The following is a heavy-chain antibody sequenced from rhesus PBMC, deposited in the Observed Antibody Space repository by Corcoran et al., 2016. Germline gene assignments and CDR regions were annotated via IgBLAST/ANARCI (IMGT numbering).Heavy chain of an antibody. CDR2: IYSKSEST. V-gene: IGHV4S12*01. CDR3: ARDHCSGIYCYTWYFDI. J-gene: IGHJ2*01. Sequence: QVQLQESGPGVVKPSETLSLTCAVSGGTISSGYYYWSWLRQPPGKGLEWIGGIYSKSESTNYNPSIKSRVTNSKDTSKNQFSLKLSSVTATDTAVYYCARDHCSGIYCYTWYFDIWGPGTPITISS. D-gene: IGHD2-27*01. CDR1: GGTISSGYYY.